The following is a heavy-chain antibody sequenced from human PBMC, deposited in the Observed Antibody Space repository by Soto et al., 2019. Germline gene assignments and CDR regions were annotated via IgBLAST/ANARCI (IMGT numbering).Heavy chain of an antibody. CDR3: AKDTAAYYYYGMDV. CDR2: ISWNSGSI. V-gene: IGHV3-9*01. Sequence: EVQLVESGGGLVKPGGSLRLSCAASGFTFDDYAMHWVRQAPGKGLEWVSGISWNSGSIGYADSVKGRFTISRDNAKNSLYLQMNSLRAEDTALYYCAKDTAAYYYYGMDVWGQGTTVTVSS. J-gene: IGHJ6*02. CDR1: GFTFDDYA.